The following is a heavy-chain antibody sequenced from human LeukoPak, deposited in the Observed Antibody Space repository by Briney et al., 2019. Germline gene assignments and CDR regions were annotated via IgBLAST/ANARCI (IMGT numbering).Heavy chain of an antibody. V-gene: IGHV4-59*01. CDR2: IYYSGST. Sequence: PSETLSLTCTISGGSISSYFWSWIRQPPGKGLEWIGYIYYSGSTNYNPSLQSRVTISVDTSKNQFSLRLSSVTAADTAVYYCASSGGVAARRGYFSYWGQGTLVTVSS. CDR3: ASSGGVAARRGYFSY. CDR1: GGSISSYF. D-gene: IGHD6-6*01. J-gene: IGHJ4*02.